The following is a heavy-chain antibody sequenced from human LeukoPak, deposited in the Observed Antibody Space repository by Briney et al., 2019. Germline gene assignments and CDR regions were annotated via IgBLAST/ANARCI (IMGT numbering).Heavy chain of an antibody. V-gene: IGHV4-59*08. CDR1: GGSISSYY. J-gene: IGHJ4*02. Sequence: PSETLSLTCTVSGGSISSYYWSWIRQPPGKGLEWIGYIYYSGSTNYNPSLKSRVTISVDTPKNQFSLKLSSVTAADTAVYYCARGRYDFWSGYILDYWGQGTLVTVSS. CDR2: IYYSGST. CDR3: ARGRYDFWSGYILDY. D-gene: IGHD3-3*01.